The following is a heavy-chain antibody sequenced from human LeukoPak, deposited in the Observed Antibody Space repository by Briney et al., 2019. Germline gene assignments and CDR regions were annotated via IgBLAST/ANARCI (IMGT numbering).Heavy chain of an antibody. CDR2: INPNSGAT. V-gene: IGHV1-2*02. CDR3: ARDGNFDY. CDR1: GYTFTAYY. J-gene: IGHJ4*02. Sequence: ASVKVSFKASGYTFTAYYMHWVRQAPGHGLEWMGWINPNSGATQYAQKFQGRVTMTRDTSISTVYMELSGLKSDDTAVYYCARDGNFDYWGQGTLVTVSS. D-gene: IGHD1-26*01.